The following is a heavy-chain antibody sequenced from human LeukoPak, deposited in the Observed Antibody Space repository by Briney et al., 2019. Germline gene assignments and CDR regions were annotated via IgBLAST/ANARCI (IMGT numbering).Heavy chain of an antibody. V-gene: IGHV3-66*01. CDR1: GFTVSSNY. Sequence: GRSLRLSCAASGFTVSSNYMSWVRQAPGKGLEWVSVIYSGGSTYYADSVKGRFTISRDNSKNTLYLQMNSLRAEDTAVYYCARVTWNELDYWGQGTLVTVSS. CDR2: IYSGGST. CDR3: ARVTWNELDY. D-gene: IGHD1-1*01. J-gene: IGHJ4*02.